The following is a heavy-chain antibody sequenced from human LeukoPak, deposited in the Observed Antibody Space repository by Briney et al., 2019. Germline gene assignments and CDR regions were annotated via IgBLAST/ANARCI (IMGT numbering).Heavy chain of an antibody. D-gene: IGHD3-22*01. CDR3: ATGEIVVVITPSGY. Sequence: PGGSLRLSCTASGFNFDEYAIHWVRQVPGKGLEWVSGISWTSGNIGYADSVEGRFTISRDNAKNSLYLQMNSLRAEDTAVYYCATGEIVVVITPSGYWGQGTLVTVSS. CDR1: GFNFDEYA. CDR2: ISWTSGNI. J-gene: IGHJ4*02. V-gene: IGHV3-9*01.